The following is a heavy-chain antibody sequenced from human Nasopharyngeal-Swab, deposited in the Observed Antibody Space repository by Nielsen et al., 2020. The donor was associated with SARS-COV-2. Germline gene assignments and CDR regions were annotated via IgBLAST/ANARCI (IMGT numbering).Heavy chain of an antibody. V-gene: IGHV3-30*18. Sequence: GESLKISCAASGFTFSSYGMHWVRQAPGKGLEWVAVISYDGSNKYYADSVKGRFTISRDNSKNTLYLQMNSLRAEDTAVYYCAKLAVVQIVVVITTWGYFDYWGQGTLVTVSS. CDR1: GFTFSSYG. CDR3: AKLAVVQIVVVITTWGYFDY. J-gene: IGHJ4*02. CDR2: ISYDGSNK. D-gene: IGHD3-22*01.